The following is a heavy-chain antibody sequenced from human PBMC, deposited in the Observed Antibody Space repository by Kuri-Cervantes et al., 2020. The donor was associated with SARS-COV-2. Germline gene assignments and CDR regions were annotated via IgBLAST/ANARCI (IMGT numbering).Heavy chain of an antibody. V-gene: IGHV1-18*01. CDR2: INTYNGNT. CDR1: GYTFANYG. Sequence: ASVKVSCKASGYTFANYGLSWVRQAPGRGLEWVASINTYNGNTNYAPILQGRVTMTTDTSTSTAYMELRSLRSDDTAVYYCAREVRGPYYDFWSGPPSWFDPWGQGTLVTVSS. CDR3: AREVRGPYYDFWSGPPSWFDP. D-gene: IGHD3-3*01. J-gene: IGHJ5*02.